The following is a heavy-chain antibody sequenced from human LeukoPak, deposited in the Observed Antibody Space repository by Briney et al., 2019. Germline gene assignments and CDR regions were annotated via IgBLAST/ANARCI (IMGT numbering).Heavy chain of an antibody. CDR3: ARVERRGYCSGGSCYQTYYYYYGMDV. CDR1: GGSISSYY. CDR2: IYYSGST. J-gene: IGHJ6*02. D-gene: IGHD2-15*01. Sequence: SETLSLTYTVSGGSISSYYWSWIRQPPGKGLEWIGYIYYSGSTNYNPSLKSRVTISVDTSKNQFSLKLSSVTAADTAVYYCARVERRGYCSGGSCYQTYYYYYGMDVWGQGTTVTVSS. V-gene: IGHV4-59*01.